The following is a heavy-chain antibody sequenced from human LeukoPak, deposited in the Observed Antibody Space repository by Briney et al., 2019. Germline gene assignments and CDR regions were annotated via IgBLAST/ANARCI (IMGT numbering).Heavy chain of an antibody. CDR1: GGSISSSN. CDR3: AKGDHYYDTSGDYYMDV. J-gene: IGHJ6*03. CDR2: ISGSGGST. V-gene: IGHV3-23*01. Sequence: ETLSLTCAVSGGSISSSNWWSWVRQPPGKGLEWVSGISGSGGSTYYADSVKGRFTISRDNSKNTLYLQMSSLRAEDTAVYYCAKGDHYYDTSGDYYMDVWGKGTTVTVSS. D-gene: IGHD3-22*01.